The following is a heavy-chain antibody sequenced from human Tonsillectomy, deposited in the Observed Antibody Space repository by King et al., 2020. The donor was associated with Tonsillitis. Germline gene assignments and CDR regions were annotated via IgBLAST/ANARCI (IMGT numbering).Heavy chain of an antibody. CDR1: GGSFSGYY. D-gene: IGHD3-10*01. V-gene: IGHV4-34*01. J-gene: IGHJ6*03. CDR2: INHSGST. Sequence: VQLQQWGAGLLKPSETLSLTCAVYGGSFSGYYWSWIRQPPGKGLEWIGEINHSGSTNYNPSLKSRVTISVDTSKNQFPLKLSSVTAADTAVYYCARGSGSYLHYYYMDVWGKGTTVTVSS. CDR3: ARGSGSYLHYYYMDV.